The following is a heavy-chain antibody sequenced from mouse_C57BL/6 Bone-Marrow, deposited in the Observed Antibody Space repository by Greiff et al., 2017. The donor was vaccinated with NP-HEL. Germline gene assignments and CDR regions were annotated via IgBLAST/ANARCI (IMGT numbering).Heavy chain of an antibody. J-gene: IGHJ3*01. Sequence: EVQLQQSGTVLARPGASVKMSCKTSGYTFTSYWMHWVKQRPGQGLEWIGAIYPGNSDTSYNQKFKGKAKLTAVTSASTAYMELSSLTNEDSAVYYCTRDTHYYGSSWGAYWGQGTLVTVSA. CDR2: IYPGNSDT. D-gene: IGHD1-1*01. CDR1: GYTFTSYW. V-gene: IGHV1-5*01. CDR3: TRDTHYYGSSWGAY.